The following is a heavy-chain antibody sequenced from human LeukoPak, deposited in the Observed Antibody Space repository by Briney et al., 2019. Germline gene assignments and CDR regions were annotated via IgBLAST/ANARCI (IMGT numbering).Heavy chain of an antibody. CDR1: GFSFEDHA. D-gene: IGHD5-12*01. V-gene: IGHV3-9*01. J-gene: IGHJ4*02. CDR2: ISWNGDTI. Sequence: GGSLRLSCVVSGFSFEDHAMHWVRQAPGKGLEWVLGISWNGDTIGYADSVKGRFTVSRDNAKNSAYLQMNNLRTEDTALYYCAKASEERYSGYDDYLHYWGQGTLVTVSS. CDR3: AKASEERYSGYDDYLHY.